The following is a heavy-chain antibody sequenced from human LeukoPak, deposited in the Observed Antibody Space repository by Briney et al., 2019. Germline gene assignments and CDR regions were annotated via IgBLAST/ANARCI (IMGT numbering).Heavy chain of an antibody. CDR1: GFTFSSYA. Sequence: PGRSLRLSCAASGFTFSSYAMSWVRQAPGKGLEWVSAISGSGGSTYYADSVKGRFTISRDNSKNTLYLQMNSPRAEDTAVYYCAKVRLLWFGEFPDYWGQGTLVTVSS. V-gene: IGHV3-23*01. CDR3: AKVRLLWFGEFPDY. CDR2: ISGSGGST. J-gene: IGHJ4*02. D-gene: IGHD3-10*01.